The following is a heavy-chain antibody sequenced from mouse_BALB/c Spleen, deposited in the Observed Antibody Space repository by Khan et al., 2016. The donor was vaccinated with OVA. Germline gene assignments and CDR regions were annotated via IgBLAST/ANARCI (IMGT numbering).Heavy chain of an antibody. CDR1: GFIFSDYY. CDR2: ISDGGSYT. V-gene: IGHV5-4*02. J-gene: IGHJ3*01. Sequence: EVQLVESGGGLVKPGGSLRLSCAASGFIFSDYYMYWVRQTPEKRLEWVATISDGGSYTYYVDSVKGRFTISRDDAKNNLYLQMSSLKSEDTAIYYGERGYYGDPFSYWGQGTLVTVSA. CDR3: ERGYYGDPFSY. D-gene: IGHD2-13*01.